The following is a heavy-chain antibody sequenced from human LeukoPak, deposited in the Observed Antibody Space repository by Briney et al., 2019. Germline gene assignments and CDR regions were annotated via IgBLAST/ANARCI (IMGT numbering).Heavy chain of an antibody. CDR2: INHSGST. CDR3: ARAVNCGGDCYPPLGTPDQHYYYYMDV. V-gene: IGHV4-34*01. D-gene: IGHD2-21*02. J-gene: IGHJ6*03. Sequence: MTSETLSLTCAVYGGSFSGYYWSWIRQPPGKGLEWIGEINHSGSTNYNPSLKSRVTISVDTSKNQFSLKLSSVTAADTAVYYCARAVNCGGDCYPPLGTPDQHYYYYMDVWGKGTTVTISS. CDR1: GGSFSGYY.